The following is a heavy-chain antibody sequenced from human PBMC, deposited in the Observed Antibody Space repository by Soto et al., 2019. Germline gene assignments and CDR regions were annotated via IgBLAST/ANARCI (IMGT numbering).Heavy chain of an antibody. CDR3: ASTYSTSWYWCDP. Sequence: QVTVKESGPVLVKPTETLTLTCTVSGFSLSNAGLGVSWIRQPPGKALEWLAHIFSNDEKSYSTSLKSRLTISTDTSTSQVVRTMTNMDPVDTATYYCASTYSTSWYWCDPWGQVTLVTVSS. CDR1: GFSLSNAGLG. D-gene: IGHD6-13*01. J-gene: IGHJ5*02. CDR2: IFSNDEK. V-gene: IGHV2-26*04.